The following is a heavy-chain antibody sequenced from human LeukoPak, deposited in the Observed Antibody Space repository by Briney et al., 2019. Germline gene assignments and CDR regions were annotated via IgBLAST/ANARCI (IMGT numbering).Heavy chain of an antibody. CDR1: GGSSSGYY. CDR2: INHSGST. CDR3: ARGRGSGSYYYYYYYMDV. Sequence: SETLSLTCAVYGGSSSGYYWSWIRQPPGKGLEWIGEINHSGSTNYNPSLKSRVTISVDTSKNQFSLKLSSVTAADTAVYYCARGRGSGSYYYYYYYMDVWGKGTTVTVSS. D-gene: IGHD3-10*01. V-gene: IGHV4-34*01. J-gene: IGHJ6*03.